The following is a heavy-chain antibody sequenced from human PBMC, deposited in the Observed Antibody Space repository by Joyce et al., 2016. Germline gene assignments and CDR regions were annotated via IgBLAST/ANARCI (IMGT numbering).Heavy chain of an antibody. V-gene: IGHV1-8*01. CDR2: RNPNSGKT. Sequence: QVQLVQSGAAVKKPGASVKVSCKASGYTFTSYDINWVRLATGQGLEWMGWRNPNSGKTGSAQKFQGRVTMTRNTSIRTAYMELSSLRSEDTAVYYCARERNFGDLSFDPWGQGTLVTVSS. CDR1: GYTFTSYD. J-gene: IGHJ5*02. CDR3: ARERNFGDLSFDP. D-gene: IGHD4-17*01.